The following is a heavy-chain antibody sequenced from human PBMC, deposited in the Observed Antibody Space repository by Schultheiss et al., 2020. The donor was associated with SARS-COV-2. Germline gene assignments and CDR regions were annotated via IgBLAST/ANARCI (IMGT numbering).Heavy chain of an antibody. D-gene: IGHD5-12*01. J-gene: IGHJ5*02. V-gene: IGHV3-30*18. CDR2: ISYDGSNK. CDR3: AKAITGWFDP. CDR1: GFTFSSYG. Sequence: GESLKISCAASGFTFSSYGMHWVRQAPGKGLEWVAVISYDGSNKYYADSVKGRFTISRDNSKNTLYLQMNSLRAEDRAVYYCAKAITGWFDPWGQGTLVTVSS.